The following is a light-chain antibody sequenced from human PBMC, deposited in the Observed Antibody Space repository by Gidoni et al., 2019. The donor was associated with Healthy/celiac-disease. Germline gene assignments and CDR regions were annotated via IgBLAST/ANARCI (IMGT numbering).Light chain of an antibody. CDR2: EDN. J-gene: IGLJ3*02. Sequence: SVSESPGKTVTISCTGSSGSIASNYVQWYQQRPGSAPTTVIYEDNQRPSGVPDRFSGSIDSSSKSASLTISGLKTEDEADYYCQSYDNSNQVFGGGTKLTVL. CDR1: SGSIASNY. CDR3: QSYDNSNQV. V-gene: IGLV6-57*02.